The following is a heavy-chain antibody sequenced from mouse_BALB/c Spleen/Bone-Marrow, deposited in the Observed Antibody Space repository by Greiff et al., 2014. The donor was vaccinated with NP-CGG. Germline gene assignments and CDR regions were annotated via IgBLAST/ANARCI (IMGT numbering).Heavy chain of an antibody. D-gene: IGHD2-4*01. CDR2: ISSGSSTI. Sequence: DVKLVESGGGLVQPGGSRKLSCAASGFTFSSFGMHWVRQAPEKGLEWVAYISSGSSTIYYADTVKGRFTISRDNPKNTLFLQMTSLRSEDTAMYYCASDYDYFDYWGRGTTLTVSS. J-gene: IGHJ2*01. CDR3: ASDYDYFDY. CDR1: GFTFSSFG. V-gene: IGHV5-17*02.